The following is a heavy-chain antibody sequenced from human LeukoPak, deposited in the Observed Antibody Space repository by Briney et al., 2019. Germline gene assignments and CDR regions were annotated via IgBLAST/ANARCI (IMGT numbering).Heavy chain of an antibody. CDR2: IYYSGST. J-gene: IGHJ4*02. Sequence: SETLSLTCGVHGGSFSGYYWNWIRQPPGKGLEWIGYIYYSGSTNYNPSLKSRVTISVDTSKNQFSLKLSSVTAADTAVYYCARGRATTSRAGRTYYFDYWGQGTLVTVSS. D-gene: IGHD2/OR15-2a*01. CDR3: ARGRATTSRAGRTYYFDY. CDR1: GGSFSGYY. V-gene: IGHV4-59*01.